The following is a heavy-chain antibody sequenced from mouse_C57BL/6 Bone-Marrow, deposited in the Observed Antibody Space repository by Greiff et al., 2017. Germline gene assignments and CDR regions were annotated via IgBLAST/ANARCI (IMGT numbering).Heavy chain of an antibody. D-gene: IGHD1-1*01. CDR1: GYTFTSYW. J-gene: IGHJ1*03. Sequence: EVKLQQSGTVLARPGASVKMSCKTSGYTFTSYWMHWVKQRPGQGLEWIGAIYPGNSDTSYNQKFKGKAKLTAVTSASTAYMELSSLTNEDSAVYYCTSSGSYYGSSYWYFDVWGTGTTVTVSS. CDR3: TSSGSYYGSSYWYFDV. CDR2: IYPGNSDT. V-gene: IGHV1-5*01.